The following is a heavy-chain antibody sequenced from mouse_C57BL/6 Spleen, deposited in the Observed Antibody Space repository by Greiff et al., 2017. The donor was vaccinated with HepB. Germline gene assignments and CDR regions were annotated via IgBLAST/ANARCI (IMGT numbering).Heavy chain of an antibody. J-gene: IGHJ3*01. CDR2: IYPGSGST. Sequence: VQLQQSGAELVKPGASVKMSCKASGYTFTSYWITWVKQRPGQGLEWIGDIYPGSGSTNYNEKFKSKATLTVDTSSSTAYMQLSSLTSEDSAVYSCSRSETAQATVFAYWGQGTLVTVSA. V-gene: IGHV1-55*01. CDR1: GYTFTSYW. CDR3: SRSETAQATVFAY. D-gene: IGHD3-2*02.